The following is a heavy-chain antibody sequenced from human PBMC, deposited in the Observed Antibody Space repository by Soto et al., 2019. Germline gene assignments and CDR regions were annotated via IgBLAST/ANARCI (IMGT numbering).Heavy chain of an antibody. J-gene: IGHJ3*02. V-gene: IGHV4-59*01. CDR2: IYYSGST. CDR1: GGSISTYY. CDR3: ARRDLVVVVAAHVPHAFDS. D-gene: IGHD2-15*01. Sequence: SETLSLTCTVSGGSISTYYWSWIRQPPGKGLEWIGYIYYSGSTNYNPSLKSRVTISVDTSKTPFSLKLSSVTAADTAVYYCARRDLVVVVAAHVPHAFDSWGQGTMVTVSS.